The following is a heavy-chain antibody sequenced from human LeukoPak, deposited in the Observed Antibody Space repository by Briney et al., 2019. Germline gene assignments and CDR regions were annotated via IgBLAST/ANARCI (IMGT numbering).Heavy chain of an antibody. Sequence: GGSLRLSCTASGFTFSSSEMNWVRQAPGKGLEWVSYITSSGGTTYYADSVKGRFTISRDNAKNSLYLQMNSLRAEDTAVYYCARITGFGEPGDYWGQGTLVTVSS. CDR2: ITSSGGTT. CDR3: ARITGFGEPGDY. J-gene: IGHJ4*02. D-gene: IGHD3-10*01. V-gene: IGHV3-48*03. CDR1: GFTFSSSE.